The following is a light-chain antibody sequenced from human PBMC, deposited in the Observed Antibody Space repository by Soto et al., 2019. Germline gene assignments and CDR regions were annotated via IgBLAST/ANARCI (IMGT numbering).Light chain of an antibody. CDR2: AAS. Sequence: ETVMTQSPVTLSVSPGDTATLSCRASQRVSSHLAWYQQKPGQAPRLLIYAASTRATGIPDRFSGGGSGTGFTLSINRLEPEDFAVYYCQQYGSSPRTFGQGTKVDIK. J-gene: IGKJ1*01. V-gene: IGKV3-20*01. CDR3: QQYGSSPRT. CDR1: QRVSSH.